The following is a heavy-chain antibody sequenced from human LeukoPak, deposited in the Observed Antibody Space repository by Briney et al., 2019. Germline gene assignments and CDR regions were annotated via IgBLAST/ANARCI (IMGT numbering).Heavy chain of an antibody. Sequence: GGSLRLSCAASGFTFDDYAMHWVRQAPGKGLEWVSGISWNSGSIGYADSVKGRFTISRDNAKNSLYLQMNSLRAEDTALYYCARDLPDYGDYLYPSYYGMDVWGQGTTVTVSS. D-gene: IGHD4-17*01. CDR3: ARDLPDYGDYLYPSYYGMDV. V-gene: IGHV3-9*01. J-gene: IGHJ6*02. CDR1: GFTFDDYA. CDR2: ISWNSGSI.